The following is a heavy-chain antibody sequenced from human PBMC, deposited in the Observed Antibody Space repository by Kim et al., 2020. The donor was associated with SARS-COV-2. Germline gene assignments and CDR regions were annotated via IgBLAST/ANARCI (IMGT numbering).Heavy chain of an antibody. J-gene: IGHJ4*02. D-gene: IGHD3-22*01. Sequence: ASVKVSCKASGYTFTSYGISWVRQAPGQGLEWMGWISAYNGNTNYAQKLQGRVTMTTDTSTSTAYMELRSLRSDDTAVYYCARDETTPYYDISRKYENWGQGTLVTVSS. CDR3: ARDETTPYYDISRKYEN. CDR1: GYTFTSYG. V-gene: IGHV1-18*01. CDR2: ISAYNGNT.